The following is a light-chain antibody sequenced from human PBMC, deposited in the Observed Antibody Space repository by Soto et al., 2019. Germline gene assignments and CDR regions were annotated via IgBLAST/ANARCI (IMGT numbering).Light chain of an antibody. CDR2: GAS. J-gene: IGKJ4*01. V-gene: IGKV3-20*01. CDR3: QQYGSSLGVT. Sequence: IVSTPSPCTLSLSPGERATLSCRASQSVSSSYLAWYQQKPGQAPRLLIYGASSRATGIPDRFSGSGSGTDFTLTISRLEPEDFAVYYCQQYGSSLGVTFGGGTKVDIK. CDR1: QSVSSSY.